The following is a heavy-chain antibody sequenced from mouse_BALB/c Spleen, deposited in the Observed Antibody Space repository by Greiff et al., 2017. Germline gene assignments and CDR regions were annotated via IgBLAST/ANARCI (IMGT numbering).Heavy chain of an antibody. J-gene: IGHJ4*01. V-gene: IGHV1S135*01. Sequence: EVKLMESGPELMKPGASVKISCKASGYSFTSYYMHWVKQSHGKSLEWIGYIDPFNGGTSYNQKFKGKATLTVDKSSSTAYMHLSSLTSEDSAVYYCARFHYYAMDYWGQGTSVTVSS. CDR2: IDPFNGGT. CDR3: ARFHYYAMDY. CDR1: GYSFTSYY.